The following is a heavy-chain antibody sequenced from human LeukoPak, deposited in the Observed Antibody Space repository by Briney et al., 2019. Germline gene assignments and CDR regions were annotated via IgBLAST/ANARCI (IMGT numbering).Heavy chain of an antibody. J-gene: IGHJ4*02. CDR3: AGATLTGLVTAMSYYFDY. D-gene: IGHD2-21*02. CDR1: GYTFTGYY. CDR2: INPNSGGT. V-gene: IGHV1-2*02. Sequence: GASVKVSCKASGYTFTGYYMHWVRQAPGQGLEWMGWINPNSGGTNFVEKFQGRVTMTRDTSISTAYMEVTRLRSDDTAVYYCAGATLTGLVTAMSYYFDYWGQGTLVTVSS.